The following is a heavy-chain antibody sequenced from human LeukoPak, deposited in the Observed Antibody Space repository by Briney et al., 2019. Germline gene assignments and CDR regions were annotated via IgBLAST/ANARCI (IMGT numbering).Heavy chain of an antibody. CDR3: ARSNVVPAANSAFDI. D-gene: IGHD2-2*01. J-gene: IGHJ3*02. V-gene: IGHV1-18*03. CDR2: ISAYNGNT. Sequence: ASVKVSCKASGYTFTSYGISWVRQAPGQGLEWMGWISAYNGNTNYAQKLQGRVTMTTDTSTSTAYMELRSLRSDDMAVYYCARSNVVPAANSAFDIWGQGTMVTVSS. CDR1: GYTFTSYG.